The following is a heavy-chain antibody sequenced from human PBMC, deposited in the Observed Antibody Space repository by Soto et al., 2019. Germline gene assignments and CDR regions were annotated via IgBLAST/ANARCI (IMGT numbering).Heavy chain of an antibody. V-gene: IGHV3-23*01. Sequence: EVQLLESGGGLVQPGGSLRLSCAASGFTFSSYAMSWVRQAPGKGLEWVSAISGSGGSTYYEDSVKGRFTISRDNSKNTLYLQMNSLRAEDTAVYYCAKGIAAAGKLNWYFDLWGRGTLVTVSS. J-gene: IGHJ2*01. CDR1: GFTFSSYA. CDR2: ISGSGGST. D-gene: IGHD6-13*01. CDR3: AKGIAAAGKLNWYFDL.